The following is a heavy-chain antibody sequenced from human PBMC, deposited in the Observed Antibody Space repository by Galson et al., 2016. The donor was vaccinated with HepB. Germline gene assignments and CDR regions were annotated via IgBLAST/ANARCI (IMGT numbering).Heavy chain of an antibody. CDR2: INTDGSTT. V-gene: IGHV3-74*01. D-gene: IGHD5-24*01. CDR3: ASVENFDY. CDR1: GFTFSSNW. Sequence: SLRLSCAASGFTFSSNWMHWVRQAPGKGLVWVSRINTDGSTTNYADSVKGRFTISRDNSKNTLYLQMNSLRPEDTAVYYCASVENFDYWGQGTLVTVSS. J-gene: IGHJ4*02.